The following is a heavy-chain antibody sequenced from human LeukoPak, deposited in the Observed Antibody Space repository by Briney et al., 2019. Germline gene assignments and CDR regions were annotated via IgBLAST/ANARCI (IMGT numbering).Heavy chain of an antibody. D-gene: IGHD3-3*01. J-gene: IGHJ4*02. CDR2: IKQDGSEK. Sequence: PGGSLRLSCAASGFTFSSYWMSWVRQAPGKGLEWVANIKQDGSEKYYVDSVKGRFTISRDNAKNSLYLQMNSLRAEDTAVYYCARDSPPAYYDFWRTPVDYWGQGTLVTVSS. CDR3: ARDSPPAYYDFWRTPVDY. V-gene: IGHV3-7*01. CDR1: GFTFSSYW.